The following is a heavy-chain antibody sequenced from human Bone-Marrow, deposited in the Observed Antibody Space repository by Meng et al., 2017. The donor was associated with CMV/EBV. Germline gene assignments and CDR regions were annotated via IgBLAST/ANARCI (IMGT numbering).Heavy chain of an antibody. J-gene: IGHJ3*02. Sequence: GGSLRLSCAASGFTFSSYEMNWVRQAPGKGLEWVAFIRYDGSDKYYADSVKGRFTISRDNSKNTLYLQMNSLRAEDTAVYYCAKGGWDIVVVPAAIGHDAFDIWGQGTMVTVSS. CDR1: GFTFSSYE. CDR3: AKGGWDIVVVPAAIGHDAFDI. CDR2: IRYDGSDK. V-gene: IGHV3-30*02. D-gene: IGHD2-2*02.